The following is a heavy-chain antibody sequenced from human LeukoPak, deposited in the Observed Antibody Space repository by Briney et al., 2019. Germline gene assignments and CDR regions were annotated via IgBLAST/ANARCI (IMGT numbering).Heavy chain of an antibody. CDR3: AREPYDILTGYYRHYFDY. Sequence: SETLSLTCTVSGGSISSYYWSWIRQPPGKGLEWIGYIYYRGSTNYNPSLKSRVTISVDTSKNQFSLKLSSVPAADTAVYYCAREPYDILTGYYRHYFDYWGQGTLVTVSS. J-gene: IGHJ4*02. CDR1: GGSISSYY. V-gene: IGHV4-59*01. CDR2: IYYRGST. D-gene: IGHD3-9*01.